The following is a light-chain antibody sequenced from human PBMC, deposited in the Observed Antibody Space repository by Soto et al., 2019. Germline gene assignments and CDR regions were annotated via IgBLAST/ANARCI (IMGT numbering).Light chain of an antibody. J-gene: IGKJ1*01. CDR3: QQSYSTPGT. V-gene: IGKV1-39*01. Sequence: DLQMTQSPSSLSASVGDRVTITCRASQSISSYLNWYQQKPGKAPKRLIYAASSLQSGVPSRFRGRGSGTEFTLTISRLQPEDFATYSCQQSYSTPGTFGQEPKVEIK. CDR2: AAS. CDR1: QSISSY.